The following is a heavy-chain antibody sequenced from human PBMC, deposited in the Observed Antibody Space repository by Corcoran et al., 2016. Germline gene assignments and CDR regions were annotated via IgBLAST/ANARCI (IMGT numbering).Heavy chain of an antibody. J-gene: IGHJ6*02. V-gene: IGHV4-34*01. D-gene: IGHD2-2*02. CDR3: ASGRLGYCSSTSCYRAYYYYGMDV. CDR1: GGSFSGYY. CDR2: INHSGST. Sequence: QVQLQQWGAGLLKPSETLSLTCAVYGGSFSGYYWSWIRQPPGKGLEWIGEINHSGSTNYNPSLQSRVTISVDTSKNQFSLKLSSVTAADTAVYYCASGRLGYCSSTSCYRAYYYYGMDVWGQGTTVTVSS.